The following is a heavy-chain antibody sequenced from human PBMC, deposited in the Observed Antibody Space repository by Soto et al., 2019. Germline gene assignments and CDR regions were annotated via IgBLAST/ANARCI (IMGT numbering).Heavy chain of an antibody. V-gene: IGHV1-8*01. J-gene: IGHJ4*02. CDR1: GYTFTSYD. CDR2: MNPNSGNA. CDR3: ARGTTVTISNYFDY. Sequence: QVQLVQSGAEVKKPGASVKVSCKASGYTFTSYDINWVRQATGQGLEWMGWMNPNSGNAGYAQKFQGRVTMTRNTSISTAYMELSSLRSEDTAVYYCARGTTVTISNYFDYWGQGTLVTVSS. D-gene: IGHD4-17*01.